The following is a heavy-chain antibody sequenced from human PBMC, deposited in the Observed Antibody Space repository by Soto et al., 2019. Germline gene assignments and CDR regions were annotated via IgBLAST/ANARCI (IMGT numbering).Heavy chain of an antibody. V-gene: IGHV4-4*02. CDR3: ARLVYDSRLNYLYFDH. J-gene: IGHJ4*02. CDR2: VYNDGSA. CDR1: GVSISSGNW. Sequence: SETLSLTCTVSGVSISSGNWWSWVRQPPGKGLEWIAEVYNDGSANCHPSLESRATISVDRSKNQFSLRLSSVTAADTGKYYCARLVYDSRLNYLYFDHWGQGTLVTVSS. D-gene: IGHD3-22*01.